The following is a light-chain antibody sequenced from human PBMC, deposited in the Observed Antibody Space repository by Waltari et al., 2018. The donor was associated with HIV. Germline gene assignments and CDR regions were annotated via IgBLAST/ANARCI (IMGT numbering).Light chain of an antibody. V-gene: IGKV1-12*01. CDR2: STS. Sequence: DIQMTQSPSYVSASIGDSVPLTSRATQNIGDFLASYQQRPGEAPRLLIYSTSRREAGVSSKFFAFGSETDFTLTITGLQAEDFATYCCQQAYSFPHTFGGGTKV. J-gene: IGKJ4*01. CDR1: QNIGDF. CDR3: QQAYSFPHT.